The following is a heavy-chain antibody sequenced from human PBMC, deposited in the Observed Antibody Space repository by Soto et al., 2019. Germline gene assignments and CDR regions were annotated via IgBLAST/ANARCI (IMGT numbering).Heavy chain of an antibody. CDR2: ISYDGSNK. D-gene: IGHD5-18*01. CDR1: GFTFSSYG. V-gene: IGHV3-30*18. CDR3: AKDLILYSYGTGYYFDY. Sequence: QVQLVESGGGVVQPGRSLRLSCAASGFTFSSYGMHWVRQAPGKGLEWVAVISYDGSNKYYADSVKGRFTISRDNSKNTLYLQMNSLRAEDTAVYYCAKDLILYSYGTGYYFDYWGQGTLVTVSS. J-gene: IGHJ4*02.